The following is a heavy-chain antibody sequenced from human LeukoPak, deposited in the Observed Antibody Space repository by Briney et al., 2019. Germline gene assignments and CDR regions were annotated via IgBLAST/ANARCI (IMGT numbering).Heavy chain of an antibody. D-gene: IGHD2-21*01. CDR1: GYTFTSYY. CDR2: INPSGSST. J-gene: IGHJ6*01. CDR3: ARGGVIPRYYGMDV. Sequence: ASLNLSCTPSGYTFTSYYMHWVRQAPGQGLEWMGIINPSGSSTSYAQKFQGRVTMTSDTSTSTVYMELSSLRSEDTGVYYCARGGVIPRYYGMDVWGQGATVTVSS. V-gene: IGHV1-46*01.